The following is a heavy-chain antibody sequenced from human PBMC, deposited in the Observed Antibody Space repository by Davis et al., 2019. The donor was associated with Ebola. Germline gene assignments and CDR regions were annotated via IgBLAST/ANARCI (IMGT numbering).Heavy chain of an antibody. V-gene: IGHV3-74*01. CDR2: INSAGSST. CDR1: GFTFSSYV. Sequence: PGGSLSLSFDASGFTFSSYVMPGVRRAPGKGLAWVSRINSAGSSTSYADSVKGRFTISRDNAKNTLYLQLNSLRAEDTAVYYCARDPPYCSGGSCYAHQNYWGQGTLVTVCS. J-gene: IGHJ4*02. CDR3: ARDPPYCSGGSCYAHQNY. D-gene: IGHD2-15*01.